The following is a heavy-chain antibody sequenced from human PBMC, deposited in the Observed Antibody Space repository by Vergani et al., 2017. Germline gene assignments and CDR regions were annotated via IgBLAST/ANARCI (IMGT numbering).Heavy chain of an antibody. V-gene: IGHV3-23*01. CDR2: ISGSGGST. J-gene: IGHJ6*02. D-gene: IGHD5-12*01. CDR1: GFTFNHYA. CDR3: EKASLRNSAYDYLYYYNAMDV. Sequence: EVQLLESGGDLVQPGGSLRLSCAASGFTFNHYAMNWVRQAPGKGLEWVSGISGSGGSTYYAASVKGRFTISKDSSKNTLYLQMNSLSAGDTAVYYCEKASLRNSAYDYLYYYNAMDVWGQGTTVTVSS.